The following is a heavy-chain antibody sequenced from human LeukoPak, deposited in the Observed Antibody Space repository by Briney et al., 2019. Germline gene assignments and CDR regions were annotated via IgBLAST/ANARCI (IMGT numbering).Heavy chain of an antibody. Sequence: PGGSLRLSCAASGFTFSSYTMNWVRQAPGKGLEWVSSISSSSRYIYYADSVKGRFTISRDNAKNSLYLQMNSLRVEDTAVYYCARVMSGFGELADSWGQGTLVTVSS. J-gene: IGHJ4*02. V-gene: IGHV3-21*01. D-gene: IGHD3-10*01. CDR1: GFTFSSYT. CDR2: ISSSSRYI. CDR3: ARVMSGFGELADS.